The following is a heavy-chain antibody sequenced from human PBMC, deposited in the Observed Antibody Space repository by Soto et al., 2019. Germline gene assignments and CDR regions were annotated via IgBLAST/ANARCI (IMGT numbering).Heavy chain of an antibody. CDR3: AKDRRELVRGEGYFDY. Sequence: QVQLVESGGGVVQPGRSLRLSCAASGFTFSTYGMHWVRQAPGKGLEWVAVISYDGINKYYADSVKGRFTISRDNSKNTLYLQMNSLRPEDTAVYYCAKDRRELVRGEGYFDYWGQGTLVTVSS. CDR2: ISYDGINK. CDR1: GFTFSTYG. D-gene: IGHD1-7*01. J-gene: IGHJ4*02. V-gene: IGHV3-30*18.